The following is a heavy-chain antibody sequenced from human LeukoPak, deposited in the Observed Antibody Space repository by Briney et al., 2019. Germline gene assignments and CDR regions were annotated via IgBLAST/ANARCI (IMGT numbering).Heavy chain of an antibody. Sequence: PSETLSLTCADYVGSFIGYYWSWIRQPPGKGLEWIGEINHSGSTNYNPSLKSRVTISVDTSKNQFSLKLSSVTAADTAVYYCARGGAGNYYYYMDVWGKGTTVTVSS. J-gene: IGHJ6*03. V-gene: IGHV4-34*01. CDR2: INHSGST. D-gene: IGHD3-10*01. CDR3: ARGGAGNYYYYMDV. CDR1: VGSFIGYY.